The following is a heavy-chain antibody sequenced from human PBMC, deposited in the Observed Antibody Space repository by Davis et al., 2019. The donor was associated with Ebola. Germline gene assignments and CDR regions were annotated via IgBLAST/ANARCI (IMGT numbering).Heavy chain of an antibody. D-gene: IGHD3-9*01. Sequence: SETLSLTCTVAGGSIRSSRYYWGWIRQPPGKGLEWIGTVYYDGTTYYNPSLKSRVAMSVDTSKNQFSLELRSVTAADTAVYYCARRFDSFDYWGQGTLVTVSS. J-gene: IGHJ4*02. CDR3: ARRFDSFDY. V-gene: IGHV4-39*07. CDR1: GGSIRSSRYY. CDR2: VYYDGTT.